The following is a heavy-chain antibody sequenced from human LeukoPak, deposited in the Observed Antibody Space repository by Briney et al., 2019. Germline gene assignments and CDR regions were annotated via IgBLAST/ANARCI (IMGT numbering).Heavy chain of an antibody. V-gene: IGHV1-18*01. CDR2: ISPYNGNT. CDR3: AREGHDYGDYTPDY. D-gene: IGHD4-17*01. Sequence: ASVKASCKASGYTFTIYGIIWVRQAPGQGLEWMGWISPYNGNTNYAQKLQGRVTMTTDTSTSTAYMELRSLRSDDTAVYYCAREGHDYGDYTPDYWGQGTLVTVSS. CDR1: GYTFTIYG. J-gene: IGHJ4*02.